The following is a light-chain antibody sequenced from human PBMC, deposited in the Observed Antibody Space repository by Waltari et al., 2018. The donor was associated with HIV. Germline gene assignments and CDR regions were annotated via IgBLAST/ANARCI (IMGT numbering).Light chain of an antibody. CDR1: NSNIGTNS. V-gene: IGLV1-47*01. J-gene: IGLJ3*02. CDR2: RNN. CDR3: ATWDDSLIWV. Sequence: QPVLTQPPSASGTPGHGVTISCSGSNSNIGTNSVYWYQHLPGMAPKLLIYRNNRRPSGIPDRCAGSRSGTSASLAISGLRSEDEADYYCATWDDSLIWVFGGGTKLTVL.